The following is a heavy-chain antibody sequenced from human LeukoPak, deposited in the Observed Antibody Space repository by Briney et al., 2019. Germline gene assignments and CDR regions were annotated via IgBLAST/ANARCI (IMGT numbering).Heavy chain of an antibody. D-gene: IGHD3-3*01. CDR1: GYTFTSYD. J-gene: IGHJ4*02. V-gene: IGHV1-8*01. Sequence: ASVKVSCKASGYTFTSYDINWVRQAPGQGLEWMGWMNPNSGNTGYAQKFQGRVTMTRNTSISTAYMELSSLRSEDTAVYYCASRGVGSGYSFDYWGQGTLVTVSS. CDR2: MNPNSGNT. CDR3: ASRGVGSGYSFDY.